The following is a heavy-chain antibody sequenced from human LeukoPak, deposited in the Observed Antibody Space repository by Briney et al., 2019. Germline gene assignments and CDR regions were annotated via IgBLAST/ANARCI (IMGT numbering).Heavy chain of an antibody. D-gene: IGHD1-14*01. CDR3: ARVGTAPRTLHNWFDP. J-gene: IGHJ5*02. Sequence: GGSLRLSCAASGFTFSSYGMHWVRQAPGKGLEWVSFISTSSSYIYYADSVKGRFTISRDNARNSLYLQMDSLRAEDTAMYYCARVGTAPRTLHNWFDPWGRGTLVTVSS. CDR2: ISTSSSYI. V-gene: IGHV3-21*01. CDR1: GFTFSSYG.